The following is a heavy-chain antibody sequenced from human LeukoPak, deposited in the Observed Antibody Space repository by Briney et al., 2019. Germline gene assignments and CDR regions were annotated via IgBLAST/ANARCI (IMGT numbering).Heavy chain of an antibody. D-gene: IGHD3-10*01. CDR2: ISTDNGNT. V-gene: IGHV1-18*01. Sequence: ASVKVSCKASGYTFTRHGISWVRQAPGQGLEWMGWISTDNGNTNYLQKFQGRVAVTIDTTTDTAYMELTGLRSADTAVYYCAREDYNPSGSYYDVKGLAYWGQGTLVIVSS. CDR1: GYTFTRHG. CDR3: AREDYNPSGSYYDVKGLAY. J-gene: IGHJ4*02.